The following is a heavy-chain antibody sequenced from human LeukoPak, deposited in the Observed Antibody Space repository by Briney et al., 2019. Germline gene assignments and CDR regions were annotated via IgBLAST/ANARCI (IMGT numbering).Heavy chain of an antibody. V-gene: IGHV3-33*01. CDR3: ARVMGNYGSLDY. D-gene: IGHD3-10*01. CDR1: GFTFSSYG. J-gene: IGHJ4*02. CDR2: IWHDGSYK. Sequence: PGRSLRLSCAASGFTFSSYGMHWVRQAPGKGLEWVAVIWHDGSYKYYADSAKGRFAISRDSSKTTLYLQMNSLRAEDTAVYYCARVMGNYGSLDYWGQGIVVTVST.